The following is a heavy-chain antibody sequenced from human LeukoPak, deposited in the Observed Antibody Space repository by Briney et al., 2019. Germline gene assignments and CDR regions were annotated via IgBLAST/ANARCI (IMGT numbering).Heavy chain of an antibody. CDR2: TRNKANSYTT. CDR3: AKGAGGSYGLYYFDH. V-gene: IGHV3-72*01. Sequence: PGGSLRLSCAASGFTFSDHYMDWVRQAPGKGLEWVGCTRNKANSYTTEYAASVKGRFTISRDDSKNSLYLQMNSLRGEDTAVYYCAKGAGGSYGLYYFDHWGQGTPVTVSS. J-gene: IGHJ4*02. CDR1: GFTFSDHY. D-gene: IGHD3-10*01.